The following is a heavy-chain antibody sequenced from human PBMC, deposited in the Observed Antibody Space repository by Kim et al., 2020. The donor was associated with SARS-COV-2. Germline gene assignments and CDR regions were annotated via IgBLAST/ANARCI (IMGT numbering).Heavy chain of an antibody. Sequence: ASVKVSCKASGYTFTSYGISWVRQAPGQGLEWMGWISAYNGNTNYAQKLQGRVTMTTDTSTSTAYMELRSLRSDDTAVYYCARSAYYYDSSGLYSPGFDYWGQGTLVTVSS. CDR2: ISAYNGNT. V-gene: IGHV1-18*01. J-gene: IGHJ4*02. D-gene: IGHD3-22*01. CDR3: ARSAYYYDSSGLYSPGFDY. CDR1: GYTFTSYG.